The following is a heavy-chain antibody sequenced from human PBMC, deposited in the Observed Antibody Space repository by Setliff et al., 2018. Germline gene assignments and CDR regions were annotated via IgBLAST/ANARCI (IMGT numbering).Heavy chain of an antibody. CDR3: ARDILLVEGVSVTGCGFDP. CDR2: ISPYNGNT. Sequence: ASVKVSCKASGCRFTTYGINWVRQAPGQGLEWMGWISPYNGNTKYAQKFQGRVTMTADTSTSTAYMELRSLRFDDTAVYYCARDILLVEGVSVTGCGFDPWGQGALVTV. V-gene: IGHV1-18*01. J-gene: IGHJ5*02. CDR1: GCRFTTYG. D-gene: IGHD3-9*01.